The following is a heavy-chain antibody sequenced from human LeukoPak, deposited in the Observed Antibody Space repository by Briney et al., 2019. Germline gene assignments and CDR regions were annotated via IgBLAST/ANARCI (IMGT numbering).Heavy chain of an antibody. CDR1: AGSISSYY. CDR2: IYTSGST. V-gene: IGHV4-4*07. CDR3: ARGIYDSSGYSYAFDI. D-gene: IGHD3-22*01. J-gene: IGHJ3*02. Sequence: PSATLSLTCPVSAGSISSYYWSSVRQPAGKGLEWLGRIYTSGSTNYNPSLKSRVTMSVDTSKNQFSLKLSSVTAADTAVYYCARGIYDSSGYSYAFDIWGQGTMVTVSS.